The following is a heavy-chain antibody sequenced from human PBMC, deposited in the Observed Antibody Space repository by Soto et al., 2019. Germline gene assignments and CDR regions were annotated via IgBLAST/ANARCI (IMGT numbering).Heavy chain of an antibody. CDR3: ANLGPMASTIWGYYAMDV. D-gene: IGHD6-19*01. CDR2: MNPNSGNT. J-gene: IGHJ6*04. Sequence: ASVRVSCKASGYTLTSYDINWVRQATGQGLEWMGWMNPNSGNTGYAQKFQGRVTMTRNTSISTAYMELSSLRSEDTAVYYCANLGPMASTIWGYYAMDVWGKGTTVTVSS. CDR1: GYTLTSYD. V-gene: IGHV1-8*01.